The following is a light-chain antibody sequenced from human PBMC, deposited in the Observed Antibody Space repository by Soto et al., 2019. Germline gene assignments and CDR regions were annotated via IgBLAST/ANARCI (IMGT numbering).Light chain of an antibody. Sequence: EIVMTQSPATLSVSPGERATLSCRASQSVSSNLAWYQQKPGQAPRLLIYGASTRATGIPARFSGSGSGTAFTLTISSLQSEDFAVYYCQQYNNWSPWTFCQGTKVEIK. J-gene: IGKJ1*01. CDR1: QSVSSN. CDR2: GAS. V-gene: IGKV3-15*01. CDR3: QQYNNWSPWT.